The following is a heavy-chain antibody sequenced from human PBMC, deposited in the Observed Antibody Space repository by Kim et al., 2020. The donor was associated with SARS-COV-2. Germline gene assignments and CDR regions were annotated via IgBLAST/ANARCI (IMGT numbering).Heavy chain of an antibody. Sequence: GGSLRLSCAASGFTFSSYSMNWVRQAPGKGLEWVSSISSSSSYIYYADSVKGRFTISRDNAKNSLYLQMNSLRAEDTAVYYCAREGMSGSGNDYWGQGTLVTVSS. D-gene: IGHD1-26*01. V-gene: IGHV3-21*01. CDR2: ISSSSSYI. CDR1: GFTFSSYS. CDR3: AREGMSGSGNDY. J-gene: IGHJ4*02.